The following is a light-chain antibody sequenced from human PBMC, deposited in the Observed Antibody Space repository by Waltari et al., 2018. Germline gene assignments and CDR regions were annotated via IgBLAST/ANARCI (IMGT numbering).Light chain of an antibody. Sequence: QSALPQPASVSGSPGQSITISCTGTSSDVGGYNYVSWYQQHPGKAPKLMIYEVSNRPSGVSNRFSGSKSGNTASLTISGLQAEDEADYYCSSYTSSALGFGGGTKLTVL. CDR3: SSYTSSALG. CDR2: EVS. V-gene: IGLV2-14*01. J-gene: IGLJ3*02. CDR1: SSDVGGYNY.